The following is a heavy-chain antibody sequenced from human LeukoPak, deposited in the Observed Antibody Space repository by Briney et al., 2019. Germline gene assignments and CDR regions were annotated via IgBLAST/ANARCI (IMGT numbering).Heavy chain of an antibody. Sequence: GASLQISCKGSGSSFTSYWIAWVRQLPGKGLEWMGIIYPGDPDTRYSPSFQGQVTISADKSISTAYLQWSSLKASDTAMYYCALRNILAGYSNDAFDIWGQGTMVTVSS. CDR1: GSSFTSYW. J-gene: IGHJ3*02. D-gene: IGHD3-9*01. V-gene: IGHV5-51*01. CDR2: IYPGDPDT. CDR3: ALRNILAGYSNDAFDI.